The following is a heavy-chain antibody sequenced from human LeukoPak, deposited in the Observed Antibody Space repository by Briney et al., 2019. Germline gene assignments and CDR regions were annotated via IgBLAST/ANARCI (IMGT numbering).Heavy chain of an antibody. D-gene: IGHD6-13*01. CDR3: AKEVGSSWPYYYYYGMDV. CDR2: MSSSSSHI. V-gene: IGHV3-21*01. Sequence: PGGSLRLSCAASGFTFSDYSMHWVRQAPGRGLEWVSFMSSSSSHIYYADSLEGRFAISRDNSKNTLYLQMNSLRAEDTAVYYCAKEVGSSWPYYYYYGMDVWGQGTTVTVSS. CDR1: GFTFSDYS. J-gene: IGHJ6*02.